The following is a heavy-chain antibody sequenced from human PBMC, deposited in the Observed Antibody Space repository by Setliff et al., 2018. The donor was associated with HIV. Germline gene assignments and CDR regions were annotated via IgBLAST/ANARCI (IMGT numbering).Heavy chain of an antibody. V-gene: IGHV4-39*07. CDR1: GAVISRSTHH. Sequence: NPSETLSLTCSVSGAVISRSTHHWAWIRQPPGKGLEWIGALSSNGNTYLNPTLKSRVTLSIDSSKNLFSLKLNSSTAADTAVYFCAAQDLDLVKYYYMDYWDPGALVTVSS. D-gene: IGHD2-21*01. J-gene: IGHJ4*02. CDR2: LSSNGNT. CDR3: AAQDLDLVKYYYMDY.